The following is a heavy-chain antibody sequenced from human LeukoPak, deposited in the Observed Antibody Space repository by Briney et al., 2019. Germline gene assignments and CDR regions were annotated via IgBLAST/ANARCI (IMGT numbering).Heavy chain of an antibody. Sequence: KTSETLSLTCTVSGGSISSYYWSWIRQPPGKGLEWIGYIYYSGSTNYNPSLKSRVTISVDTSKNQFSLKLSSVTAADTAVYYCARHEASDSGYDLWAFDIWGRGTMVTVSS. V-gene: IGHV4-59*08. J-gene: IGHJ3*02. CDR2: IYYSGST. D-gene: IGHD5-12*01. CDR1: GGSISSYY. CDR3: ARHEASDSGYDLWAFDI.